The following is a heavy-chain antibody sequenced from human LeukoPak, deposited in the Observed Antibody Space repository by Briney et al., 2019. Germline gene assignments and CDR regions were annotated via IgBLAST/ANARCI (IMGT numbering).Heavy chain of an antibody. D-gene: IGHD5-24*01. Sequence: GGSLRLSCAASGFTFSSYVMRWVRQAPGKGLEWVSTISGSGGSTYYTDSVKGRFTISRDNSKNTLYLQMNSLRAEDTAVYYCAKDRGYGDGSSDYWGRGTLVTVSS. CDR1: GFTFSSYV. V-gene: IGHV3-23*01. CDR2: ISGSGGST. CDR3: AKDRGYGDGSSDY. J-gene: IGHJ4*02.